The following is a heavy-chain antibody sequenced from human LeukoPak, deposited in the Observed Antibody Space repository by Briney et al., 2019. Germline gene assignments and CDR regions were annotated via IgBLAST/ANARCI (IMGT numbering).Heavy chain of an antibody. J-gene: IGHJ5*02. CDR1: GFTFIDYC. CDR3: ARHPFDP. V-gene: IGHV3-11*01. CDR2: ISSSGNTI. Sequence: GGSLRLSCAASGFTFIDYCMNWIRQAPGKGLEWVSYISSSGNTIYYADSVKGRFTISRDNAKNSLYLQMNSLRVEDTAVYYCARHPFDPWGQGTLVTVSS.